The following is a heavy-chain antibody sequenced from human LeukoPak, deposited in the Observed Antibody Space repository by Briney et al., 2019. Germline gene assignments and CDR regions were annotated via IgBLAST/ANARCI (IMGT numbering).Heavy chain of an antibody. CDR2: ISYDGNHK. J-gene: IGHJ4*02. D-gene: IGHD4-17*01. CDR1: GFTFSSG. CDR3: TRRLIRFSYGDYVEN. Sequence: RGSLRLSCAASGFTFSSGMHWVRQAPGKGLEWVAVISYDGNHKYYGDSVKGRFTISRDNSKNTLYLQMNSLRAEDTAVYYCTRRLIRFSYGDYVENWGQGTLVTVSS. V-gene: IGHV3-30*03.